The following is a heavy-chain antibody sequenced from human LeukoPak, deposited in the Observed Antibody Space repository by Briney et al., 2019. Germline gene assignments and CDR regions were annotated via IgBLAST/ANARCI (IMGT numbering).Heavy chain of an antibody. J-gene: IGHJ4*02. CDR3: AGGLRYFDRYYFDY. Sequence: PSEALSLTCAVYGGFFSGYYWSWIRQPPGKVLEWIGEINHSGSTNYNPSLKSRVTISVETSKDQFSLNLSSVTVAETAGYYCAGGLRYFDRYYFDYWGQGTLVTVSS. CDR2: INHSGST. D-gene: IGHD3-9*01. CDR1: GGFFSGYY. V-gene: IGHV4-34*01.